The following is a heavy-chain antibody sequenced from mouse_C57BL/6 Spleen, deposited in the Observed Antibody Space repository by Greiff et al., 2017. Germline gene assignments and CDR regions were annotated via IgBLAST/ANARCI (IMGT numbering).Heavy chain of an antibody. J-gene: IGHJ2*01. CDR1: GYTFTSYW. CDR2: IHPNSGST. Sequence: QVQLQQPGAELVKPGASVKLSCKASGYTFTSYWMHWVKQRPGQGLEWIGMIHPNSGSTNYNEKFKSKATLTVDKSSSTAYMQLSSLTSEDSAVYYCARGGNDYEKKSHFDYWGQGTTLTVSS. CDR3: ARGGNDYEKKSHFDY. V-gene: IGHV1-64*01. D-gene: IGHD2-4*01.